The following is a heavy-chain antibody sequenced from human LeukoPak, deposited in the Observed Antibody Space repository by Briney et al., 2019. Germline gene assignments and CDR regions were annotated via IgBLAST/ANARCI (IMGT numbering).Heavy chain of an antibody. Sequence: ERSLRLSCAASGFTFSSFGMNWVRQAPGKGLEWVANIKQDGSEKYYVDSVKGRFTISRDNAKNSLYLQMNSLRAEDTAVYYCARDSVGATPGDAFDIWGQGTMVTVSS. J-gene: IGHJ3*02. CDR3: ARDSVGATPGDAFDI. CDR1: GFTFSSFG. D-gene: IGHD1-26*01. V-gene: IGHV3-7*01. CDR2: IKQDGSEK.